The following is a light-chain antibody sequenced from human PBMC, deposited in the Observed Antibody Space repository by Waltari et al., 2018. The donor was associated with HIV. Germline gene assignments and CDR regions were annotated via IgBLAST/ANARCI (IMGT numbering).Light chain of an antibody. Sequence: SYVLTQPPSLSVAPGKTARITCGGNNIGSKSVHWYQQKPGQAPVLVIYYDSDRPSGIPERFSGSNSGNTATLTISRVEAGDEVDYYCQVWDSSSDTYVFGTGTKVTVL. J-gene: IGLJ1*01. V-gene: IGLV3-21*04. CDR2: YDS. CDR3: QVWDSSSDTYV. CDR1: NIGSKS.